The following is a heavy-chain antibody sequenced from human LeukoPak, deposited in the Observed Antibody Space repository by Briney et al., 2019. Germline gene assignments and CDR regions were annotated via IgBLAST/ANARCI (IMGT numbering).Heavy chain of an antibody. CDR1: GFSFSLYS. V-gene: IGHV3-48*01. CDR2: ISDTSAM. D-gene: IGHD5-12*01. Sequence: GGSLRHSCVASGFSFSLYSMKWVRQAPGKGLEWVSYISDTSAMYYADSVRGRFTISRDNAKNSLFLQMNSLRVEDTGVYYCARDGGYSGYDADCWGQGTLVTVSS. CDR3: ARDGGYSGYDADC. J-gene: IGHJ4*02.